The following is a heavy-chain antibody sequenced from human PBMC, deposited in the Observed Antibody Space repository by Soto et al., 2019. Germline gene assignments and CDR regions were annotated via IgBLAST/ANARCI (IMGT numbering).Heavy chain of an antibody. D-gene: IGHD2-15*01. CDR2: ISNSGGGTI. CDR3: ARDVGYCSGGSCYAWFDP. Sequence: EVQLVESGGGLVQPGGSLRLVCSGSGFTFSGNGINWVRQAPGKGLELVSCISNSGGGTIYYAESVKGRFTIYRDDAKNSMYLQMNSIRAEDTALYYCARDVGYCSGGSCYAWFDPWGQGTLVIVSS. V-gene: IGHV3-48*01. J-gene: IGHJ5*02. CDR1: GFTFSGNG.